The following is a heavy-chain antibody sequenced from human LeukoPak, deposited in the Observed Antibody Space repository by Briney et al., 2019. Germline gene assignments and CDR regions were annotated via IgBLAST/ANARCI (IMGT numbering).Heavy chain of an antibody. CDR3: ARDSVGATGRFFDY. CDR2: ISSSSSTI. V-gene: IGHV3-48*01. CDR1: GFTFSSYG. J-gene: IGHJ4*02. Sequence: GGSLRLSCAASGFTFSSYGMNWVRQAPGKGLEWVSYISSSSSTIYYADSVKGRFTIPRDNAKNSLYLQMNSLRAEDTAVYYCARDSVGATGRFFDYWGQGTLVTVSS. D-gene: IGHD1-26*01.